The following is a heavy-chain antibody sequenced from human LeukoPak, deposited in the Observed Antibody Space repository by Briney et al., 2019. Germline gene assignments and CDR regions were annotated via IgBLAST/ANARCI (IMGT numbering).Heavy chain of an antibody. V-gene: IGHV3-21*01. D-gene: IGHD5-12*01. Sequence: PGGSLRLSCAASGFTFSSYSMNWVRQAPGKGLEWVSSISSSSSYIYYADSVKGRFTISRDKAKNSLYLQMNNLRAEDTAIYYCAREGMVATFDYWGQGTLVTVSS. CDR1: GFTFSSYS. CDR3: AREGMVATFDY. CDR2: ISSSSSYI. J-gene: IGHJ4*02.